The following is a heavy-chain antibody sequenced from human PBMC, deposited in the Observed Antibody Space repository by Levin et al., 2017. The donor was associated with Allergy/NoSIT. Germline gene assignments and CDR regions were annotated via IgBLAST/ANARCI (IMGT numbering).Heavy chain of an antibody. J-gene: IGHJ5*02. V-gene: IGHV3-48*02. CDR1: GFIFSGYS. D-gene: IGHD5-12*01. CDR2: ITSNSRTK. Sequence: GGSLRLSCEASGFIFSGYSMNWVRQGPGKGLEWLSHITSNSRTKFYADSVKGRFTISRDNGKDSLYLQMNSLRDEDTAVYFCARDGRRGYDLDLWGQGTLVTVSS. CDR3: ARDGRRGYDLDL.